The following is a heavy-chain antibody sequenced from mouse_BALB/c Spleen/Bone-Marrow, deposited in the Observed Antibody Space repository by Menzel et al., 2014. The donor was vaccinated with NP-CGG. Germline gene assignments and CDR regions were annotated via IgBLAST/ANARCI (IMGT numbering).Heavy chain of an antibody. CDR2: INPGSGGT. J-gene: IGHJ2*01. V-gene: IGHV1-54*01. D-gene: IGHD2-10*01. CDR3: ARGAYYGNYFDY. Sequence: QVQLQQSGAELVRPGTSVKVSCKASGYAFTNYLIEWVKQRPGQGLEWIGVINPGSGGTNYNEKFKGKATPTADKSSSTAYMQLSSLTSDDSAVYFCARGAYYGNYFDYWGQGTTLTVSS. CDR1: GYAFTNYL.